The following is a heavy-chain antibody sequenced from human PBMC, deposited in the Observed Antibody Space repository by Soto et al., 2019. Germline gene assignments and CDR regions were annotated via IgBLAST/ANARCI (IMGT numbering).Heavy chain of an antibody. CDR3: ARAPARFTVAATNYYYYMDV. Sequence: GGSLRLSCAASGFTFSSYVMHWVRQAPGKGLEWVAVIWYDGSNKYYADSVKGRFTISRDNSKNTLYLQMNSLRAEDTAGYYCARAPARFTVAATNYYYYMDVWGKGTTVTISS. V-gene: IGHV3-33*01. CDR2: IWYDGSNK. D-gene: IGHD6-19*01. CDR1: GFTFSSYV. J-gene: IGHJ6*03.